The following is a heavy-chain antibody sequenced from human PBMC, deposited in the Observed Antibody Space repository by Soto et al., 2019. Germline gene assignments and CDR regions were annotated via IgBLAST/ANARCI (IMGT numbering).Heavy chain of an antibody. CDR1: GFNFAENA. D-gene: IGHD5-18*01. CDR3: ATDPRAIAWSEEGYGAFDI. Sequence: EVQLAESGGGLVQPGRSLRLSCVGSGFNFAENAMHWVRQAPGKGLEWVSGISYKSGKEAYTDSVRGRFTISRDNAKSSVYLPMNSLKVEDMAVYYCATDPRAIAWSEEGYGAFDIWGQGTMVTVSS. CDR2: ISYKSGKE. J-gene: IGHJ3*02. V-gene: IGHV3-9*03.